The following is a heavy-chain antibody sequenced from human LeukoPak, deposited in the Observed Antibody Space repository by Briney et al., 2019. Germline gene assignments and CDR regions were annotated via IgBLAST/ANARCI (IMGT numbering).Heavy chain of an antibody. CDR2: ISSSGSTI. CDR1: GLTFSDYY. V-gene: IGHV3-11*04. CDR3: ARVRDENWFDP. Sequence: PGGCLRLSCAASGLTFSDYYMSWIRQAPGKGLEWVSYISSSGSTIYYADSVKGRFTISRDNAKNSLYLQMNSLRAEDTAVYYCARVRDENWFDPWGQGTLVTVSS. J-gene: IGHJ5*02.